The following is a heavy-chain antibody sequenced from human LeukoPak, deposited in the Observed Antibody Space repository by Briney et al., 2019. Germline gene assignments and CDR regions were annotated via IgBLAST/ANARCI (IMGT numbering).Heavy chain of an antibody. Sequence: GGSLRFSCAASGFTFSSYWMSWVRQAPGKGLEWVANIKQDGSEKYYVDSVKGRFTISRDNAKKSLYLEMNSLRAEDTAVYYCARGASGIQIWFFDPWGQGTLVTVSS. V-gene: IGHV3-7*01. D-gene: IGHD5-18*01. CDR2: IKQDGSEK. CDR3: ARGASGIQIWFFDP. CDR1: GFTFSSYW. J-gene: IGHJ5*02.